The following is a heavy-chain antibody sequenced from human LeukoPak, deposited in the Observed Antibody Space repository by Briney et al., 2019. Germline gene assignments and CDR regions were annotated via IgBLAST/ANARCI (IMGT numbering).Heavy chain of an antibody. CDR2: IYYSGST. CDR1: GGSISSYY. J-gene: IGHJ4*02. D-gene: IGHD1-26*01. V-gene: IGHV4-59*08. Sequence: SETLSLTCTVSGGSISSYYWSWIRQPPGKGLEWIGYIYYSGSTNYNPSLKSRVTISVDTSKNQFSLKLSSVTAADTAVYYCARHGSGSYGVDYWGQGTLVTVSS. CDR3: ARHGSGSYGVDY.